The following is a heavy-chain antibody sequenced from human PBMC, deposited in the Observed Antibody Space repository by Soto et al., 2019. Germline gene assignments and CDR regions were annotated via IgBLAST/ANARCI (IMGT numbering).Heavy chain of an antibody. CDR1: GFTINTYT. D-gene: IGHD2-15*01. CDR3: AGDRQPDGIWSFDC. Sequence: PGGSLRLSCSASGFTINTYTMGWVRLAPGKGLEWVSTIFSGMGNTKYADSVTGRFSISRDNSKNIMYLQMNSLGVDDTAVYFGAGDRQPDGIWSFDCWGREILVTVSS. J-gene: IGHJ4*02. V-gene: IGHV3-23*05. CDR2: IFSGMGNT.